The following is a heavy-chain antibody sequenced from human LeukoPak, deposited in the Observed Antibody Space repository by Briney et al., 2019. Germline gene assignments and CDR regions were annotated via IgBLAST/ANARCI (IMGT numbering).Heavy chain of an antibody. CDR3: ARLSKGRYFDYIFDY. D-gene: IGHD3-9*01. CDR1: NGSVSSTDYY. CDR2: IYYSGST. Sequence: SETLSLICTVSNGSVSSTDYYWGWIRQPPGKRLEWIGSIYYSGSTYYNPSLRSRVTMSVDTSKNQFSLKMSSVTAADTAVYYCARLSKGRYFDYIFDYWGQGTLVTVSS. V-gene: IGHV4-39*01. J-gene: IGHJ4*02.